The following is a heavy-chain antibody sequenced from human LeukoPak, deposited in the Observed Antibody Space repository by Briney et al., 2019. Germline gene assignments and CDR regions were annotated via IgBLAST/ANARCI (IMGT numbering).Heavy chain of an antibody. J-gene: IGHJ3*02. CDR3: ARGPRLDSSGSYYGALDI. D-gene: IGHD6-19*01. CDR2: INPNSGGA. V-gene: IGHV1-2*06. CDR1: GYTFTGYY. Sequence: GASVKVSCKASGYTFTGYYIHWVRQAHGPGLEWMGRINPNSGGATYAKKFQGRGSMTREATISTAFMALSSLRSDDTAVYYCARGPRLDSSGSYYGALDIWGQGTMVTVP.